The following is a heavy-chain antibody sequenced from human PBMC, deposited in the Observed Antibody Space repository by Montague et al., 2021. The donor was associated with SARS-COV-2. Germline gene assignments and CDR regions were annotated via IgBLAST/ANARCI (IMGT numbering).Heavy chain of an antibody. D-gene: IGHD3-10*01. V-gene: IGHV3-30*04. J-gene: IGHJ5*02. CDR2: ISYDGSNK. CDR1: GFTFSSYA. Sequence: SLSLSCAASGFTFSSYAMPWVRQAPGKGLEWVAVISYDGSNKYYADSVKGRFTISRDNSKNTLYLQMNSLRAEDTAVYYCARDGREGLLWFGELLFGWFDPWGQGTLVTVSS. CDR3: ARDGREGLLWFGELLFGWFDP.